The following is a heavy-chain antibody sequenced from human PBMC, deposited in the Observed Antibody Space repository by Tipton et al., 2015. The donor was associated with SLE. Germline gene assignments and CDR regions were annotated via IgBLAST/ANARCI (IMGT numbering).Heavy chain of an antibody. CDR1: GDPISSGGFY. Sequence: TLSLTCTVSGDPISSGGFYWSWIRQFPGKGLEWIGYIHYSGSTYYNPSLESRLTMSIDTSKNQFSLKLTSVTAADTAVYYCARVRGGSTVDYWGQGTLVTVSS. V-gene: IGHV4-31*03. CDR2: IHYSGST. J-gene: IGHJ4*02. CDR3: ARVRGGSTVDY. D-gene: IGHD3-10*01.